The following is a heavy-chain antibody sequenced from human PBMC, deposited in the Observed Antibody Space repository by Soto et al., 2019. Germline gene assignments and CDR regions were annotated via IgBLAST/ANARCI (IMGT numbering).Heavy chain of an antibody. J-gene: IGHJ4*02. Sequence: QVQLQQWGAGLLKPSETLSLTCAVYGGSVSGYYLSWIRQPPGKGLEWIGEINHSGSTNYNPSLKSRVTISVDTSKNQFSLKRSSVTAADTAVYYCARGWKVGATYRWGDYWGQCSLVTVSS. CDR2: INHSGST. CDR3: ARGWKVGATYRWGDY. CDR1: GGSVSGYY. V-gene: IGHV4-34*01. D-gene: IGHD1-26*01.